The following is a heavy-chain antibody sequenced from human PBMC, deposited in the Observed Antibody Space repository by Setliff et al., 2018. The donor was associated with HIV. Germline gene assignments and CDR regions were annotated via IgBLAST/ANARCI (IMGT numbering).Heavy chain of an antibody. D-gene: IGHD3-16*02. J-gene: IGHJ4*02. Sequence: GGSLRLSCTASGFTFSDYYMSWIRQSPGKGLEWISYISSSGTTIYYADSVKGRFTISRDNAKNSLYLEMNSLRAEETAVYYCARGIVHLPYYFDYWGQGTLVTVSS. CDR1: GFTFSDYY. V-gene: IGHV3-11*04. CDR3: ARGIVHLPYYFDY. CDR2: ISSSGTTI.